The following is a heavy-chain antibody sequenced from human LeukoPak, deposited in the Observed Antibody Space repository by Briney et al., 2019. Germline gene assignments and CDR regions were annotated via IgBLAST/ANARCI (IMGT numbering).Heavy chain of an antibody. V-gene: IGHV4-39*07. Sequence: SETLSLTCTVSGGSISSSSYYWGWIRQPPGKGLEWIGSIYYSGSTYYNPSLKSRVTISVDTSKNQFSLKLSSVTAADTAVYYCARNLYYYDSSGSLFDYWGQGTLVTVSS. J-gene: IGHJ4*02. CDR3: ARNLYYYDSSGSLFDY. D-gene: IGHD3-22*01. CDR1: GGSISSSSYY. CDR2: IYYSGST.